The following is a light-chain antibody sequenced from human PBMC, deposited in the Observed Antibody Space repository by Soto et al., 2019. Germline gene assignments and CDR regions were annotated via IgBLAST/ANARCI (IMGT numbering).Light chain of an antibody. CDR2: KAS. V-gene: IGKV1-5*03. CDR1: QSITYW. CDR3: QQYNSNPLT. J-gene: IGKJ4*01. Sequence: DIQMTQSPSTLSASVGDRVTISCRASQSITYWLAWYQQKPGKAPKCLIYKASSLQSGVPSRFSGSGSGTEFTLTISNLQPDDFATYYCQQYNSNPLTFGGGTKVEIK.